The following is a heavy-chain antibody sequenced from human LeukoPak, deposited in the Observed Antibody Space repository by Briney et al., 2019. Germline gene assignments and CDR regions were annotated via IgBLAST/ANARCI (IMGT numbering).Heavy chain of an antibody. CDR3: ARDRITLGSFDY. J-gene: IGHJ4*02. CDR1: GFTFSSYA. D-gene: IGHD3-10*01. CDR2: ISYDGSNK. V-gene: IGHV3-30-3*01. Sequence: GGSLRLSCAASGFTFSSYAMHWVREAPGKGLEWVAVISYDGSNKYYADSVKGRFTISRDNSKNTPYLQMNSLRAEDTAVYYWARDRITLGSFDYRGQGTLVTVSS.